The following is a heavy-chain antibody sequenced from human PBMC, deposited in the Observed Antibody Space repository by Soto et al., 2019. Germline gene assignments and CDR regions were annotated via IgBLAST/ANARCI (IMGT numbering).Heavy chain of an antibody. Sequence: PSETLSLTCTVSGGSISSYYWSWIRQPPGKGLEWIGYIYYSGSTNYNPSLKSRVTISVDTSKNQFSLKLSSVTAADTAVYYCARRRWAAAGQFDSWGQGTLVTVSS. J-gene: IGHJ4*02. CDR2: IYYSGST. CDR1: GGSISSYY. CDR3: ARRRWAAAGQFDS. V-gene: IGHV4-59*08. D-gene: IGHD6-13*01.